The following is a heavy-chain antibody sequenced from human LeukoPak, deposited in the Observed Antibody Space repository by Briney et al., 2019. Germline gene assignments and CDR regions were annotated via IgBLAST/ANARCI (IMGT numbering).Heavy chain of an antibody. CDR3: AKDRCSNGIGCYYYYMDV. D-gene: IGHD2-8*01. CDR2: ISGSGGST. Sequence: GGSLRLSCAASGFTFSSYAMSWVRQAPGKGLEWVSAISGSGGSTYYADSVKGRFNISRDSSKNILYLQMNSLRAEDTAVYYCAKDRCSNGIGCYYYYMDVWGKGTTVTISS. J-gene: IGHJ6*03. CDR1: GFTFSSYA. V-gene: IGHV3-23*01.